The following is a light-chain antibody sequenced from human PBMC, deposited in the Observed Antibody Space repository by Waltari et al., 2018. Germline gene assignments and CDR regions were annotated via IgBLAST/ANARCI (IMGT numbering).Light chain of an antibody. Sequence: QSVLTQPPSASGTPGQRVTISCSGSSSNLGHNLVNWYQQVPGTAPKLLIYRNDLRPSGVPDRFSASKSGTSASLAISGLQSEDEAEYYCASWDDSLNGHWVFGGGTKVTVL. J-gene: IGLJ3*02. CDR1: SSNLGHNL. V-gene: IGLV1-44*01. CDR2: RND. CDR3: ASWDDSLNGHWV.